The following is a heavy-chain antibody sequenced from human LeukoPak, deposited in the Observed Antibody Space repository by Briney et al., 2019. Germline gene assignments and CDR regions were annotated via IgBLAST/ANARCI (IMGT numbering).Heavy chain of an antibody. CDR3: TTDTLSITIFGVVSDAFDI. D-gene: IGHD3-3*01. J-gene: IGHJ3*02. Sequence: GGSLRLSCAASGITFSNAWMSWVRQAPGKGLEWVGRLKSKTDGGTTDYAAPVKGRFTISRDDSKNTLYLQMNSLKTEDTAVYYCTTDTLSITIFGVVSDAFDIWGQGTMVTVSS. CDR2: LKSKTDGGTT. CDR1: GITFSNAW. V-gene: IGHV3-15*01.